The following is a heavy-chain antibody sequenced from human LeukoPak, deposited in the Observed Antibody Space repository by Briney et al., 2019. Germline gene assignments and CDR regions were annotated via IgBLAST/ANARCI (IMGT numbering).Heavy chain of an antibody. CDR3: ARTWSWSNFDY. CDR1: GGSFSGYY. J-gene: IGHJ4*02. CDR2: INHSEST. D-gene: IGHD6-13*01. V-gene: IGHV4-34*01. Sequence: SETLSLTCAVYGGSFSGYYWSWIRQPPGKGLERIGEINHSESTNYNPSLKSRVTISVDTSKNQFSLKLSSVTAADMAVYYCARTWSWSNFDYWGQGTLVTVSS.